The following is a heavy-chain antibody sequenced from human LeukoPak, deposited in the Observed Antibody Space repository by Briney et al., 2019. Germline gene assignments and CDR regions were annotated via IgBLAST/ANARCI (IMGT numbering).Heavy chain of an antibody. CDR1: GFTFTSYT. Sequence: SGGSLRLSCVASGFTFTSYTVHWVRQAPGKGREWVAVIAYDGSIEFYADSVRGRFTISRDNSMHTLYLQMNSLRAEDTAVYYCARDWTLGPPDYFDYWGQGTLVTVSS. J-gene: IGHJ4*02. CDR3: ARDWTLGPPDYFDY. D-gene: IGHD3/OR15-3a*01. V-gene: IGHV3-30*04. CDR2: IAYDGSIE.